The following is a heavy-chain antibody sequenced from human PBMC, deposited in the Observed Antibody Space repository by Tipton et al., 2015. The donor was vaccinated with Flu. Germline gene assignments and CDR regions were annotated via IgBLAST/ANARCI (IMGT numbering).Heavy chain of an antibody. Sequence: LSLTCTVSGDSISSGGHYWSWIRQHPGKGLEWIGYIYSSGTTHYNPSLKSRVTISLDTPKNHFSLKLSSVTAADTAVYYCARKYCSGGSCYHFDYWGQGTLVTFSS. D-gene: IGHD2-15*01. CDR2: IYSSGTT. CDR3: ARKYCSGGSCYHFDY. J-gene: IGHJ4*02. CDR1: GDSISSGGHY. V-gene: IGHV4-31*03.